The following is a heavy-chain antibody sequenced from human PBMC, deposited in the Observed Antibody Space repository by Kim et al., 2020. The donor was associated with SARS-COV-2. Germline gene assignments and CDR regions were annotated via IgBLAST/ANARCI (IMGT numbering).Heavy chain of an antibody. CDR2: IYYSGST. Sequence: SETLSLTCTVSGGSISSYYWSWIRQPPGKGLEWIGYIYYSGSTNYNPSLKSRVTISVDTSKNQFSLKLSSVTAADTAVYYCASTHDSDGGVVTGSWGQGTMVTVSS. J-gene: IGHJ3*01. D-gene: IGHD3-3*01. CDR1: GGSISSYY. CDR3: ASTHDSDGGVVTGS. V-gene: IGHV4-59*08.